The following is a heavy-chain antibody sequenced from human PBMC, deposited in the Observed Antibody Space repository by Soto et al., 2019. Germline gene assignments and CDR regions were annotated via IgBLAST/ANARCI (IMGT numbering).Heavy chain of an antibody. CDR2: VYSSGST. Sequence: ETLSLTCTVSGGSIRNYYWSWIRQPPGKGLEWIGYVYSSGSTHYNPSLQSRVTISADTSKNQVSLKVNSVTAADTAVYYCARDHPHSYGVYYFDYWGQGTPVTVSS. D-gene: IGHD5-18*01. V-gene: IGHV4-59*01. CDR1: GGSIRNYY. J-gene: IGHJ4*02. CDR3: ARDHPHSYGVYYFDY.